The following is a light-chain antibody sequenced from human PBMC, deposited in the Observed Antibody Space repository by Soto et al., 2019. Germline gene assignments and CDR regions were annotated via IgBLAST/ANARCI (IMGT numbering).Light chain of an antibody. CDR2: GVS. CDR3: QQCRTSPGT. V-gene: IGKV3-20*01. CDR1: QSVANNF. J-gene: IGKJ1*01. Sequence: EIVLTQYPGTLSLSPGERATLSCRASQSVANNFLGWYQQKPGQAPRLLIYGVSHRATGIPDRFSGSGSGTDFTLTISRLEPEDFALYYCQQCRTSPGTFGQGTKVEIK.